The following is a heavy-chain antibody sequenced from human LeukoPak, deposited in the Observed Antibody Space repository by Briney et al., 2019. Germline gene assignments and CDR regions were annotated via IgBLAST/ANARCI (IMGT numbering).Heavy chain of an antibody. CDR1: GFTFSNYG. CDR3: AKGVDYCSGGSCPADY. Sequence: GALRLSCAASGFTFSNYGIHWVRQAPGKGLEWVAVISYDGNNKYYADSVKGRFTISRDNSKNTLFLRMNSLRAEDTAVYYCAKGVDYCSGGSCPADYWGPGTLVTVSS. D-gene: IGHD2-15*01. J-gene: IGHJ4*02. V-gene: IGHV3-30*18. CDR2: ISYDGNNK.